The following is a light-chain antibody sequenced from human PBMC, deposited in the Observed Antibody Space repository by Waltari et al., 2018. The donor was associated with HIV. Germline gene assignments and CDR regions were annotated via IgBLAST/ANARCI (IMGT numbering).Light chain of an antibody. V-gene: IGLV10-54*04. CDR1: SNNVGNQG. Sequence: QAGLTQPPSVSKGMRQTATLTCTGHSNNVGNQGAAWLQQHQGHPPKLLSYRDNKRSSGISERFSASRSGNTASLTITGVQPEDEADYFCATWDISLSAVVFGGGTTLTVL. CDR3: ATWDISLSAVV. CDR2: RDN. J-gene: IGLJ2*01.